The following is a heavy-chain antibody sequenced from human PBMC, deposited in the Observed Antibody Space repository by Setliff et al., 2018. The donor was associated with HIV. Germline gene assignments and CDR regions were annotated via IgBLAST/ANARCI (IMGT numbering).Heavy chain of an antibody. CDR1: GYIFTDYY. Sequence: GASVKVSCKASGYIFTDYYMHWVRQAPGQELGWMGRINPNSGGTNYAQKFQGRVTMTRDTSISTAYTELSSLRSEDTATYYCAREIGDYYDSSGYYPPTDYYGMDVWGQGTTVTVS. CDR3: AREIGDYYDSSGYYPPTDYYGMDV. J-gene: IGHJ6*02. V-gene: IGHV1-2*06. D-gene: IGHD3-22*01. CDR2: INPNSGGT.